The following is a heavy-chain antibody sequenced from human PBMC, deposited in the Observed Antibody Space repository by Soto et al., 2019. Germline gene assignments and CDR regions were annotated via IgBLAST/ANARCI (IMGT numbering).Heavy chain of an antibody. CDR2: ISYDGSNK. J-gene: IGHJ6*02. Sequence: QVQLVESGGGVVQPGRSLRLSCAACGCTFRRDAMHWVRQAPGKGLEWVAVISYDGSNKYYADSVKGRFTISRDNSKNTLYLQMNSLRAEDTAVYYCARDIPPRDSGWYGYYYYYGMDVWGQGTTVTASS. CDR1: GCTFRRDA. CDR3: ARDIPPRDSGWYGYYYYYGMDV. V-gene: IGHV3-30-3*01. D-gene: IGHD6-19*01.